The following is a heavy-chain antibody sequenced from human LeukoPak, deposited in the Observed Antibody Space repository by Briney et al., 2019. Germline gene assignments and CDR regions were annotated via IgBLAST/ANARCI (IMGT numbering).Heavy chain of an antibody. Sequence: ASVKVSCNISGYTLTDFSMHWVRQAPGKGLEWMGDFNREDDEPIYAPHFRGRVTVTEDTSTDTAYMELSSPRSEDTAVYYCATLDSYYDNSGRPLIPDWGQGTLVTVSS. D-gene: IGHD3-22*01. CDR1: GYTLTDFS. J-gene: IGHJ4*02. V-gene: IGHV1-24*01. CDR3: ATLDSYYDNSGRPLIPD. CDR2: FNREDDEP.